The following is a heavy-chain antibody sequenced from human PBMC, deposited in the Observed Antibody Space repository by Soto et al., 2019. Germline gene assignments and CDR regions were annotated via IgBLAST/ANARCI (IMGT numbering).Heavy chain of an antibody. Sequence: KPSETLSLTCAISGDSVSSNSAAWNWIRQSPSRGLEWLGRTYYRSKWYNDYAVSVKSRITINPDTSKNQFSLQLNSVTPEDTAVYYCARVLGYSYGHTFDYWGQGTLVTVSS. CDR3: ARVLGYSYGHTFDY. CDR2: TYYRSKWYN. D-gene: IGHD5-18*01. J-gene: IGHJ4*02. V-gene: IGHV6-1*01. CDR1: GDSVSSNSAA.